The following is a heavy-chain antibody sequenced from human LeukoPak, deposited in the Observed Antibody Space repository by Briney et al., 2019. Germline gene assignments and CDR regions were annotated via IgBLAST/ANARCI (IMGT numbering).Heavy chain of an antibody. CDR2: ISGSGDST. CDR1: GFTFSSYA. D-gene: IGHD3-22*01. Sequence: PGGSLRLSCAASGFTFSSYAMSWVRQAPGKGLEWVSGISGSGDSTYHADSVKGRFTISRDNSKNTLYLQMSSLRAEDTAVYYCAKDPTAASSGSLYYFDYWGQGTLVTVSS. J-gene: IGHJ4*02. CDR3: AKDPTAASSGSLYYFDY. V-gene: IGHV3-23*01.